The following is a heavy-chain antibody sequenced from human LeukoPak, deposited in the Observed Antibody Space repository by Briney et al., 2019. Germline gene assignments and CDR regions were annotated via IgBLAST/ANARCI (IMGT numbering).Heavy chain of an antibody. CDR1: GFTFSSYW. J-gene: IGHJ3*02. CDR2: IKQDGSEK. Sequence: PGGSLRLSCAASGFTFSSYWMSWVRQAPGKGLEWVANIKQDGSEKYYVDSVKGRFTISRDNAKNSLYLQMNSLRAEDTAVYYCARDPDYDFWSGSDAFDIWGQGTMVTVSS. CDR3: ARDPDYDFWSGSDAFDI. V-gene: IGHV3-7*01. D-gene: IGHD3-3*01.